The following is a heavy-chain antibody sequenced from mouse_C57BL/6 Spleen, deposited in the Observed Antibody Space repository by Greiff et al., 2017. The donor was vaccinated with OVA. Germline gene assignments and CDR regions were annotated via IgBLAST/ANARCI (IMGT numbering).Heavy chain of an antibody. J-gene: IGHJ2*01. CDR1: GYSITSCYY. D-gene: IGHD1-1*01. CDR3: ASRRYYYYGSSYYFDY. CDR2: ISYDGSN. Sequence: EVQVVESGPGLVKPSQSLSLTCSVTGYSITSCYYWNWIRQFPGNKLEWMGYISYDGSNNYNPSLKNRISITRDTSKNQFFLKLNSVTTEDTATYYCASRRYYYYGSSYYFDYWGQGTTLTVSS. V-gene: IGHV3-6*01.